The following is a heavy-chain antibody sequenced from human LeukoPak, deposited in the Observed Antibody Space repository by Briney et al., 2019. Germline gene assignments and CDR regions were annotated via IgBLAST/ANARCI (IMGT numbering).Heavy chain of an antibody. J-gene: IGHJ4*02. CDR2: INHSGST. V-gene: IGHV4-34*01. CDR3: ARLGAYDYVWGSDRHPGRLDY. D-gene: IGHD3-16*02. CDR1: GGSFSGYY. Sequence: SEALSLTCAVYGGSFSGYYWSWIRQPPGKGLEWIGEINHSGSTNYNPSLKSRVTISVDTSKNQFSLKLSSVTAADTAVYYCARLGAYDYVWGSDRHPGRLDYWGQGTLVTVSS.